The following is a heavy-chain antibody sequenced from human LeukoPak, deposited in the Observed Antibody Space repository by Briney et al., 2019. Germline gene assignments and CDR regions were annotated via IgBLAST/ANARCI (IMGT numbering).Heavy chain of an antibody. CDR3: AKHQDSCGDSLFDS. CDR1: GFTFSSYS. CDR2: INPTGANT. J-gene: IGHJ4*02. V-gene: IGHV3-23*01. Sequence: SGGSLRLSCAASGFTFSSYSMNWVRQAPGKGLEWVSAINPTGANTYYADSVKGRFTISRDNSKDTMYLQMSSLRVDDTAVYYCAKHQDSCGDSLFDSWGQGTLVTVSS. D-gene: IGHD4-17*01.